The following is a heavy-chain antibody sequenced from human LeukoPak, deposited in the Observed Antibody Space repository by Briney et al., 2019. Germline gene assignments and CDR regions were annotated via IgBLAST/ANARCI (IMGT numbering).Heavy chain of an antibody. D-gene: IGHD3-22*01. CDR3: ARDSTYYYDSSGYSADYFDY. Sequence: GGSLRLSCAASGFTFNTYAMSWVRQAPGKGLEWVSAISGSGDSTYYADSVKGRFTISRDNSKNTLYLQMNSLRAEDTAVYYCARDSTYYYDSSGYSADYFDYWGQGTLVTASS. V-gene: IGHV3-23*01. CDR2: ISGSGDST. CDR1: GFTFNTYA. J-gene: IGHJ4*02.